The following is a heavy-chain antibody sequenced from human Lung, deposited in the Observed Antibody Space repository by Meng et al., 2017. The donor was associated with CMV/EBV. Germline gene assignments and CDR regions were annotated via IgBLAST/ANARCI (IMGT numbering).Heavy chain of an antibody. CDR2: ISPDGSSA. CDR3: AAWAHVLAVAPTGDDY. Sequence: GEXXKISCAASGFTLRSYWMDWVRQAPGKGLVWVSRISPDGSSAAYADSGRGRFTISRDNAKNTLYLQMNSLRVEDTAVYYCAAWAHVLAVAPTGDDYWGQGTXVTVSS. CDR1: GFTLRSYW. V-gene: IGHV3-74*03. D-gene: IGHD7-27*01. J-gene: IGHJ4*02.